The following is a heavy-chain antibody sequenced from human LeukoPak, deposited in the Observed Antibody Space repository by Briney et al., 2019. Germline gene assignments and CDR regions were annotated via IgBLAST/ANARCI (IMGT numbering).Heavy chain of an antibody. D-gene: IGHD1-1*01. Sequence: GGSLRLSCAASGFTFSSYGMHWVRQAPGKGLEWVAFIRYDGSNKYYADSVKGRFTISRDNSKNTLYLQMNSLRAEDTAVYYCAKGAGYNWNDGRGYFDSGGQETLVTASP. V-gene: IGHV3-30*02. CDR3: AKGAGYNWNDGRGYFDS. J-gene: IGHJ4*02. CDR2: IRYDGSNK. CDR1: GFTFSSYG.